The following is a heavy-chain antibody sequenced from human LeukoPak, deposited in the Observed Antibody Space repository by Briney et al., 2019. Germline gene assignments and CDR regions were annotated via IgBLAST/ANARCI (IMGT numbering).Heavy chain of an antibody. V-gene: IGHV4-59*01. D-gene: IGHD3-3*01. Sequence: KPSETLSLTCTVSGDSISSYYWSWIRQPPGKGLEWIGYINYSGSTNYNPSLKSRVTISVDTSKNQFSLKLSSVTAADTAVYYCARDHLANLASRLFDPWGQGTLVTVSS. CDR2: INYSGST. J-gene: IGHJ5*02. CDR1: GDSISSYY. CDR3: ARDHLANLASRLFDP.